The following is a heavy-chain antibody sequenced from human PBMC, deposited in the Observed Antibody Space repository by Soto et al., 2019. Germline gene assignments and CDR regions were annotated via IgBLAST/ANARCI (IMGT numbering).Heavy chain of an antibody. V-gene: IGHV3-23*01. CDR3: AKDRPISSVGKFFHY. D-gene: IGHD6-13*01. CDR1: GFTFSTYA. J-gene: IGHJ4*02. Sequence: EVQLLESGGGLVQPGGSLRLSCAASGFTFSTYAMSWVRQAQGKGLEWVSAITGTGSTTYYADSVKGRFTGSRDNSKNKLYLQMNSLRAEDTAVYYCAKDRPISSVGKFFHYWGQGTLVTVSS. CDR2: ITGTGSTT.